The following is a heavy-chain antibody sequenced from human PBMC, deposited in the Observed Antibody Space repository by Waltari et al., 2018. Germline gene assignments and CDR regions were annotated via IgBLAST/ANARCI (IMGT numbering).Heavy chain of an antibody. V-gene: IGHV4-38-2*01. CDR3: ARTVTIFGVVIKTDYYYGMDV. CDR1: GYSISSGYY. CDR2: IYHSGST. D-gene: IGHD3-3*01. Sequence: QVQLQESGPGLVKPSETLSLTCAVSGYSISSGYYWGWIRPPPGKGLEWIGSIYHSGSTYYNPSLKSRVTISVDTSKNQFSLKLSSVTAADTAVYYCARTVTIFGVVIKTDYYYGMDVWGQGTTVTVSS. J-gene: IGHJ6*02.